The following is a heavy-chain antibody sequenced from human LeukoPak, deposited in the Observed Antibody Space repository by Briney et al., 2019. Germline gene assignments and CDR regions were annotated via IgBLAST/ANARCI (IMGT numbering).Heavy chain of an antibody. CDR1: GFTFSNAW. CDR2: IKSKTDGGTT. CDR3: TTERVVAAAGTYY. Sequence: GGSLRLSCAVSGFTFSNAWMSWVRHAPGKGLEWVGRIKSKTDGGTTDYAAPVKGRFTISRDDSKNTLYLQMNSLKTEDTAAYYCTTERVVAAAGTYYWGQGTLVTVSS. V-gene: IGHV3-15*01. D-gene: IGHD6-13*01. J-gene: IGHJ4*02.